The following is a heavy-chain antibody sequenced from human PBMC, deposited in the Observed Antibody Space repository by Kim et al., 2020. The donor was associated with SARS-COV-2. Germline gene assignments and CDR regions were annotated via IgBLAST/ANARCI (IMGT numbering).Heavy chain of an antibody. CDR1: GFTFSSYA. D-gene: IGHD3-16*02. CDR3: AKAGYYDYIWGSYRPTDY. V-gene: IGHV3-23*01. Sequence: GGSLRLSCAASGFTFSSYAMSWVRQAPGKGLEWVSAISGSGGSTYYADSVKGRFTISRDNSKNTLYLQMNSLRAEDTAVYYCAKAGYYDYIWGSYRPTDYWGQGTLVTVSS. CDR2: ISGSGGST. J-gene: IGHJ4*02.